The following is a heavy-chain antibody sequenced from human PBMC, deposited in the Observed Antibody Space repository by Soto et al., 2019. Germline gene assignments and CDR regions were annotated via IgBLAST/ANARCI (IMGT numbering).Heavy chain of an antibody. D-gene: IGHD6-19*01. Sequence: QLQLQESGPGLVKPSETLSLTCTVSGGSISSSSYYWGWIRQPPGKGLEWIGSIYYSGSTYYNPSLKIRVTISVDTSKNQFSLKLSSVTAADTAVYYCARLQQWLVGFDYWGQGTLVTVSS. CDR2: IYYSGST. J-gene: IGHJ4*02. CDR1: GGSISSSSYY. V-gene: IGHV4-39*01. CDR3: ARLQQWLVGFDY.